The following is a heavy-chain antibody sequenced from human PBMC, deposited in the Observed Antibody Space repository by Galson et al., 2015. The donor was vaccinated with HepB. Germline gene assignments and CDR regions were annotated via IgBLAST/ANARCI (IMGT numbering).Heavy chain of an antibody. CDR3: AKEEGLPGYSYGNGFDY. D-gene: IGHD5-18*01. Sequence: SLRLSCAASGFTFSSYGMHWVRQAPGKGLEWVAVISYDGSNKYYADSVKGRFTISRDNSKNTLYLQMNSLRAEDTAVYYCAKEEGLPGYSYGNGFDYWGQGTLVTVSS. V-gene: IGHV3-30*18. CDR1: GFTFSSYG. J-gene: IGHJ4*02. CDR2: ISYDGSNK.